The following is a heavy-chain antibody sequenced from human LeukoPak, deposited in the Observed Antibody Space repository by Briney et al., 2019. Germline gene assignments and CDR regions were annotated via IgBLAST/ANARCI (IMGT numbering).Heavy chain of an antibody. D-gene: IGHD3-16*02. CDR2: INPYSGAT. J-gene: IGHJ4*02. CDR3: ARDVIMGTYDY. V-gene: IGHV1-2*02. CDR1: GYTFTGYY. Sequence: GASVKVSCKASGYTFTGYYIHWVRRAPGQGLEWLGWINPYSGATNYAQKFQARVTMTRDTSTVTAYMELSRLTSDDAAVYYCARDVIMGTYDYWGQGTLVAVSS.